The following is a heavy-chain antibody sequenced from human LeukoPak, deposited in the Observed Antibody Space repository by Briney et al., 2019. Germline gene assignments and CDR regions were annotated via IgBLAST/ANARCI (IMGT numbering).Heavy chain of an antibody. V-gene: IGHV3-23*01. CDR3: AKRYCSSSSCSDRAFDI. Sequence: GGSLRLSCAASGFTFSSYVMNWVRQAPGKVLEWVSVISGSGGTTYCADSVKGRFTISRDNSKNTLYLHMNSLRAEDTAVYFCAKRYCSSSSCSDRAFDIWGQGTMVTVSS. CDR2: ISGSGGTT. D-gene: IGHD2-2*01. J-gene: IGHJ3*02. CDR1: GFTFSSYV.